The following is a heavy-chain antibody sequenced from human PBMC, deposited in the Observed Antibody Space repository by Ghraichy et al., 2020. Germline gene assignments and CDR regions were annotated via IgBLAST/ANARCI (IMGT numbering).Heavy chain of an antibody. V-gene: IGHV3-21*01. D-gene: IGHD6-6*01. CDR2: ISSSSSYI. J-gene: IGHJ4*02. CDR3: ARSRGSSPYFDY. CDR1: GFTFSSYS. Sequence: GGSLRLSCAASGFTFSSYSMNWVRQAPGKGLEWVSSISSSSSYIYYADSVKGRFTISRDNAKNSLYLQMNSLRAEDTAVYYCARSRGSSPYFDYWGQGTLVTVSS.